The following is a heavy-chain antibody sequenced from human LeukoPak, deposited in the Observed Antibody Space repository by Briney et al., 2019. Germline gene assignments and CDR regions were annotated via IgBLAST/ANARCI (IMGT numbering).Heavy chain of an antibody. V-gene: IGHV2-70*11. J-gene: IGHJ4*02. CDR3: ARIRLYSSSWYYFDY. D-gene: IGHD6-13*01. Sequence: SGPALVKPTQTLTLTCTLSGFSLSTSGMCVSWIRQPPGKALEWLARIDWDDDKYYSTSLKTRLTISKDTSKNQVVLTMTNMDPVDTATYYCARIRLYSSSWYYFDYWGQGTLVTVSS. CDR2: IDWDDDK. CDR1: GFSLSTSGMC.